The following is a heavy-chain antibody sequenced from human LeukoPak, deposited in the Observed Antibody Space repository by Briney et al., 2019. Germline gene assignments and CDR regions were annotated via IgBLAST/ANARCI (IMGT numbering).Heavy chain of an antibody. Sequence: GGSLRLSCAVSGITLSNYGMSWVRQAPGKGLEWVAGISGSAGGTNYADSVKGRFTISRDNSKNTLYLPMNRLRAEDTAVYFCAKRGVVIRVILVGFHKEAYYFDSWGQGALVTVSS. J-gene: IGHJ4*02. CDR3: AKRGVVIRVILVGFHKEAYYFDS. CDR2: ISGSAGGT. CDR1: GITLSNYG. D-gene: IGHD3-22*01. V-gene: IGHV3-23*01.